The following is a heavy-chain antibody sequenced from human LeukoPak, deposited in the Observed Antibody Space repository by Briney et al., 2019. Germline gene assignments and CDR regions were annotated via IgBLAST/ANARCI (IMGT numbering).Heavy chain of an antibody. Sequence: GGSLRLSCAASGFTFEDYAMHWVRQAPGKGLEWVSGIRWNSGSIGYADSVKGRVTISRDNAKNSLYLQMNSLRAEGTALYYCAKATKRELPHNWFDRWGQRTLVTVTS. D-gene: IGHD1-26*01. CDR1: GFTFEDYA. V-gene: IGHV3-9*01. CDR2: IRWNSGSI. J-gene: IGHJ5*02. CDR3: AKATKRELPHNWFDR.